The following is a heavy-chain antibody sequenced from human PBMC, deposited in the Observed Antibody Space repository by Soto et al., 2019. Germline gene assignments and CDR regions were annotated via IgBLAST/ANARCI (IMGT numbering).Heavy chain of an antibody. CDR2: IIPFFNPS. D-gene: IGHD5-12*01. J-gene: IGHJ4*02. CDR1: GDTFSSYA. CDR3: ARESAYGGNPLAFDY. Sequence: QGQLVQSGAEVKKPGSSVKVSCKASGDTFSSYAISWVRQAPGQGLDWIGGIIPFFNPSNYAQKFQGRVTITADESPSTAYMELSSLRSEDTAIYYCARESAYGGNPLAFDYWGQGTLVSVSS. V-gene: IGHV1-69*01.